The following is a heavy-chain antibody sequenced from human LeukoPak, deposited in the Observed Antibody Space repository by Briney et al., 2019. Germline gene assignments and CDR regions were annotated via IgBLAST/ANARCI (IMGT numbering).Heavy chain of an antibody. CDR3: ARMPHYGDLNYSFDY. J-gene: IGHJ4*02. Sequence: ETLTLTCTVPGGFITTGSHYWGWVRQAPGKGLEWVSAISGSGGSTYYADSVKGRFTISRDNSKNTLYLQMNSLRAEDTAVYYCARMPHYGDLNYSFDYWGQGTLVTVSS. V-gene: IGHV3-23*01. CDR2: ISGSGGST. CDR1: GGFITTGSHY. D-gene: IGHD4-17*01.